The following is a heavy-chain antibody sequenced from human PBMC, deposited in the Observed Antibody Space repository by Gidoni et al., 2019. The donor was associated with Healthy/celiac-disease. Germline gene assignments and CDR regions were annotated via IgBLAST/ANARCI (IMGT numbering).Heavy chain of an antibody. CDR3: ARRYYEEEGDYYFDY. V-gene: IGHV4-59*08. Sequence: QVQLQESGPGLVKPSETLSLTCTVSGGSISSYYWSWIRQPPGKGLEWIGYIYYSGSTNYNPSLKSRVTISVDTSKNQFSLKLSSVTAADTAVYYCARRYYEEEGDYYFDYWGQGTLVTVSS. CDR2: IYYSGST. J-gene: IGHJ4*02. D-gene: IGHD1-26*01. CDR1: GGSISSYY.